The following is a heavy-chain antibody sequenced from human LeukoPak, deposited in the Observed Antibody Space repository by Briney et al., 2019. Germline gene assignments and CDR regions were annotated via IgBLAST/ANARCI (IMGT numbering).Heavy chain of an antibody. J-gene: IGHJ5*02. V-gene: IGHV3-23*01. Sequence: GGSLRLSCAASGFTFRSYGMSWVRQAPGKGLEWVSIISGSGTTTDYADSVKGRFTISRDNSKNTPYLQMNSLRAEDTAVYYCARGSTGDWSGWSQWFDPWGQGTLVTVSS. CDR2: ISGSGTTT. CDR3: ARGSTGDWSGWSQWFDP. D-gene: IGHD6-19*01. CDR1: GFTFRSYG.